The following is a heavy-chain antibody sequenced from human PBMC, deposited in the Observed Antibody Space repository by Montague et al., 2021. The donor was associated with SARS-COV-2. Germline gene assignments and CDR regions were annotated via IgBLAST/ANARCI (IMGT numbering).Heavy chain of an antibody. J-gene: IGHJ3*02. CDR3: ARRGRRLLPVATTIGGFDI. D-gene: IGHD5-12*01. CDR2: IYDSGST. Sequence: SETLSLTCTVSGGSISSSNYYWDWIRQPPGKGLEWIGSIYDSGSTYYNPSLKSRVTISMDTSKNHFSLKLSSVTAADTAVYYCARRGRRLLPVATTIGGFDIWGQGTMVTVSS. CDR1: GGSISSSNYY. V-gene: IGHV4-39*02.